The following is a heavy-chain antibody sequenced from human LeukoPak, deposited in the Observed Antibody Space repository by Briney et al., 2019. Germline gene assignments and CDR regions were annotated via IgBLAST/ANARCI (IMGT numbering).Heavy chain of an antibody. CDR2: ISYDGSNK. V-gene: IGHV3-30-3*02. CDR1: GFTFSSYG. J-gene: IGHJ4*02. D-gene: IGHD4-17*01. Sequence: GGSLRLSCAASGFTFSSYGMHWVRQAPGKGLEWVAVISYDGSNKYYADSVKGRFTISRDNSKNTLYLQMNSLRAEDTAVYYCANEKNLDYGDYGGPHYWGQGTLVTVSS. CDR3: ANEKNLDYGDYGGPHY.